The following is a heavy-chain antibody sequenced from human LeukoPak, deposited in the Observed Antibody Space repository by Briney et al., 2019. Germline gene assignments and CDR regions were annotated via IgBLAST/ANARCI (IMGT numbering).Heavy chain of an antibody. CDR2: INHSGST. CDR3: ARYDFWSGFYFDY. J-gene: IGHJ4*02. Sequence: SETLSLTSAVYGGSFSGYYWSWIRQPPGRGLEWIGEINHSGSTNYNPSLKSRVTISVDTSKNQFSLKLSSVTAADTAVYYCARYDFWSGFYFDYWGQGTLVTVSS. D-gene: IGHD3-3*01. V-gene: IGHV4-34*01. CDR1: GGSFSGYY.